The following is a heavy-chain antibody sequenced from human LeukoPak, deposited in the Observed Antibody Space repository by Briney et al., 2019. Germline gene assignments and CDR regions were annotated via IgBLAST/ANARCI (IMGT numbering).Heavy chain of an antibody. CDR1: GGSFNGYY. Sequence: KPPETLSLTCAVHGGSFNGYYWGWIRQPPGKGLEWIGNIYYTGNTYYNSSLKSRVTISLDTSKNQFSLKVISMTAADTAAYYCTKSDGYGLIRICGRGTMVTVSS. CDR2: IYYTGNT. V-gene: IGHV4-34*03. D-gene: IGHD3-10*01. CDR3: TKSDGYGLIRI. J-gene: IGHJ3*02.